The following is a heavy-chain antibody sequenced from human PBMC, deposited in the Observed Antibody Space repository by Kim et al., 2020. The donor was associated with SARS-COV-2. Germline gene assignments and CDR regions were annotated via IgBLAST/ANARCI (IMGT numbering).Heavy chain of an antibody. D-gene: IGHD3-22*01. CDR2: IYYSGST. Sequence: SETLSLTCTVSGGSISSYYWSWIRQPPGKGLEWIGYIYYSGSTNYNPSLKSRVTISVDTSKNQFSLKLSSVTAADTAVYYCARDGRYDSSGYYSNWFDPWGQGTLVTVSS. CDR3: ARDGRYDSSGYYSNWFDP. J-gene: IGHJ5*02. CDR1: GGSISSYY. V-gene: IGHV4-59*01.